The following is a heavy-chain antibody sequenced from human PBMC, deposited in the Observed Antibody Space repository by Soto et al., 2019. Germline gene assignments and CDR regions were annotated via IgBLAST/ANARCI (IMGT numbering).Heavy chain of an antibody. J-gene: IGHJ4*02. CDR2: FDPEDGET. CDR3: ATDPRYYDSSGLY. V-gene: IGHV1-24*01. D-gene: IGHD3-22*01. Sequence: ASVKVSCKVSGYTLTELSMHWVRQAPVKGLEWMGGFDPEDGETIYAQKFQGRVTMTEDTSTDTAYMELSSLRSEDTAVYYCATDPRYYDSSGLYWGQGTLVTVSS. CDR1: GYTLTELS.